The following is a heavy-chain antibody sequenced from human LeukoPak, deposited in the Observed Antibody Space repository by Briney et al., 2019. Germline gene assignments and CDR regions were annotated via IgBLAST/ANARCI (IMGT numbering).Heavy chain of an antibody. D-gene: IGHD6-13*01. V-gene: IGHV1-46*01. CDR1: GYTFTSYY. J-gene: IGHJ6*02. Sequence: ASVKVSCKASGYTFTSYYMHWVRQAPGQGLEWMGIINPSGGSTSYAQKFQGRVTMTRDTSTRTVYMDLSNLRSEDTAVYYCARSISGALNSMDVWGQGTTVTVSS. CDR2: INPSGGST. CDR3: ARSISGALNSMDV.